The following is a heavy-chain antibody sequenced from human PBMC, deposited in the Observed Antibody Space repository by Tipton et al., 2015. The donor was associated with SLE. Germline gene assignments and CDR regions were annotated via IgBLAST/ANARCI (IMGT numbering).Heavy chain of an antibody. CDR1: GGSISSYY. CDR3: ARDKSSHSKYILDH. J-gene: IGHJ4*02. V-gene: IGHV4-59*01. Sequence: TLSLTCTVSGGSISSYYWSWIRQPPGKGLEWIGYIYYSGSTNYNHSLKSRVPISVDTSKNQFSLKLSAVTAADTAVYYCARDKSSHSKYILDHWGQGTLVTVSP. CDR2: IYYSGST. D-gene: IGHD3-3*02.